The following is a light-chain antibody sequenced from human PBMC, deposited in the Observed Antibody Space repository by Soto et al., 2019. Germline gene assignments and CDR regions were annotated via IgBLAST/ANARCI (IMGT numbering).Light chain of an antibody. CDR1: QSVSSY. J-gene: IGKJ1*01. Sequence: EIVLTQSPATLSLSPGEIATISCRASQSVSSYLAWYQQKPGQAPRLLIYDASNRATGIPARFSGSGSGTDFTLTIRSLEPEDFAVYYCQQRSNWPPWTFGQGTKVEIK. V-gene: IGKV3-11*01. CDR2: DAS. CDR3: QQRSNWPPWT.